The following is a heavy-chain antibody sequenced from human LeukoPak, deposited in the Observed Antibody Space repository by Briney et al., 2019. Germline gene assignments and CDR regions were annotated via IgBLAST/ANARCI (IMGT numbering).Heavy chain of an antibody. Sequence: GGSLRLSCAASGFTFSSYSMNWVRQAPGKGLEWVSYISSSSSTIYYADSVKGRFTISRDNSKNTLYLQMNSLRAEDTAVYYCARARIAAAGIHGWGQGTLVTVSS. CDR3: ARARIAAAGIHG. V-gene: IGHV3-48*01. J-gene: IGHJ4*02. CDR1: GFTFSSYS. D-gene: IGHD6-13*01. CDR2: ISSSSSTI.